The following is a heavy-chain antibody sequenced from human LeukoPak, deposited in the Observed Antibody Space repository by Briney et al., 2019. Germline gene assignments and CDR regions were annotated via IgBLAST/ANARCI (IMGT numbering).Heavy chain of an antibody. J-gene: IGHJ4*02. V-gene: IGHV3-7*01. Sequence: ETLSLTCTVSGGSISSGGYYWSWIRQPPGKGLEWVANIKQDGSEKYYVDSVKGRFTISRDNAKNSLYLQMNSLRAEDTAVYYCARGDRITIFGVVSLTFDYWGQGTLVTVSS. CDR2: IKQDGSEK. D-gene: IGHD3-3*01. CDR3: ARGDRITIFGVVSLTFDY. CDR1: GGSISSGGYY.